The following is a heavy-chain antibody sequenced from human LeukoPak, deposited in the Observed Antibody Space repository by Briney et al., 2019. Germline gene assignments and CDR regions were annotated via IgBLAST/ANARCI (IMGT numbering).Heavy chain of an antibody. CDR1: GFTFRNYG. CDR3: AKDLASSGWYDLDAFDI. V-gene: IGHV3-30*18. D-gene: IGHD6-19*01. CDR2: ISYDGGSQ. Sequence: GRSLRLSCEASGFTFRNYGVHWVRQAPGKGPEWVAVISYDGGSQYYADSVKGRFTISRDNSKNTVYLQLNSLRGEDTAVYYCAKDLASSGWYDLDAFDIWGQGTMVTVSS. J-gene: IGHJ3*02.